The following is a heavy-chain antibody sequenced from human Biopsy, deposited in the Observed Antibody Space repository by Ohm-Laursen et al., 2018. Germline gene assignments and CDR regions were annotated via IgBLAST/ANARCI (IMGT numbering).Heavy chain of an antibody. V-gene: IGHV4-59*08. CDR1: GGSISSYY. CDR3: ARHAPSYSGSYWRYFDL. Sequence: SDTLSLTCTVSGGSISSYYWSWIRQPPGKGLEWIGYIYYTGGTNYNPSLKSRVTISVDTSMNHLSLRLTFVTAADTAVYYCARHAPSYSGSYWRYFDLWGRGTLVTVSS. D-gene: IGHD1-26*01. CDR2: IYYTGGT. J-gene: IGHJ2*01.